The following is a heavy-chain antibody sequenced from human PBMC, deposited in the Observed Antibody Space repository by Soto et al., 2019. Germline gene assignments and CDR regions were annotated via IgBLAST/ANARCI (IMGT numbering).Heavy chain of an antibody. CDR1: WCTFIDHA. CDR2: VSGSASNT. J-gene: IGHJ1*01. V-gene: IGHV3-23*01. Sequence: ALGLQRLPYTAAWCTFIDHASRRVLQAPGKGLEWVSAVSGSASNTFYADSVKGRFTISRDNSKNTLYLQMSGLRAEDTALYFCAKGSDCIESSGHNLYYFQDWGQGILVTVYS. D-gene: IGHD3-22*01. CDR3: AKGSDCIESSGHNLYYFQD.